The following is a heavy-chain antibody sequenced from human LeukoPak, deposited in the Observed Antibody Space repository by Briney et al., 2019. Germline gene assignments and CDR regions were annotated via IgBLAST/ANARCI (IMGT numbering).Heavy chain of an antibody. CDR1: GGSISSYY. CDR2: IYYSGST. V-gene: IGHV4-59*01. Sequence: SETLSLTCTVSGGSISSYYWSWIRQPPGKGLEWIGYIYYSGSTNYNTSLKSRVTISVDTSKNQFSLKLSSVTAADTAVYYCARQLLWFGDAFGIWGQGTMVTVSS. CDR3: ARQLLWFGDAFGI. J-gene: IGHJ3*02. D-gene: IGHD3-10*01.